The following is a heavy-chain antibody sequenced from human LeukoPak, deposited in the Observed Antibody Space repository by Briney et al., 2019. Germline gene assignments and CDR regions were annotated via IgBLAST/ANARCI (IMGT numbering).Heavy chain of an antibody. D-gene: IGHD2-21*02. V-gene: IGHV3-23*01. CDR2: ISGSGGST. Sequence: SLRLSCAXSGFTFXXYAMSWVRQAPGKGLEWVSAISGSGGSTYYADSVKGRFTISRDNSKNTLYLQMNSLRAEDTAVYYCAKSPYCGGDCYPPENWFDPWGQGTLVTVSS. CDR1: GFTFXXYA. J-gene: IGHJ5*02. CDR3: AKSPYCGGDCYPPENWFDP.